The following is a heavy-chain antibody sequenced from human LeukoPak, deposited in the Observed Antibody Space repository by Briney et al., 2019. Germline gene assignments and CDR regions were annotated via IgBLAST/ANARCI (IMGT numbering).Heavy chain of an antibody. Sequence: GGSLRLSCAASGFTFSSYAMHWVRQAPGKGLEWVALIWYDGSNKYYVDSVKGRFTISRDNSKNTVYLQMNSLRAEDTAVYYCARGVFAGDLLTGYWYFDLWGRGTLVTVSS. CDR3: ARGVFAGDLLTGYWYFDL. CDR1: GFTFSSYA. J-gene: IGHJ2*01. CDR2: IWYDGSNK. V-gene: IGHV3-33*08. D-gene: IGHD1-20*01.